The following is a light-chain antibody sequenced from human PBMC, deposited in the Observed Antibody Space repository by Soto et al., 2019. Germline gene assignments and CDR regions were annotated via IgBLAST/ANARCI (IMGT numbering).Light chain of an antibody. Sequence: QSALTQPASVSGSPGQSIAISCTGSSSDVGGYNYVSWYQQHSGKAPKLMIYDVSNRPSGFSDRFSGSKSGNTASLTISGLQAEDEDEYYCSSYTSSSTVIFGGGTKLTVL. CDR1: SSDVGGYNY. V-gene: IGLV2-14*01. CDR3: SSYTSSSTVI. CDR2: DVS. J-gene: IGLJ2*01.